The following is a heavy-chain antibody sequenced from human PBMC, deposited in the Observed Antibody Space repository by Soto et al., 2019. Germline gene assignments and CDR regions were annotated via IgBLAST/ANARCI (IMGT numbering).Heavy chain of an antibody. CDR2: ISYDGSNK. CDR1: GFTFSSYA. Sequence: GGSLRLSCAASGFTFSSYAMHWVRQAPGKGLEWVAVISYDGSNKYYADSVKGRFTISRDNSKNTLYLQMNSLRAEDTAVYYCARAPLRYFDWLPPLHYWGQGTLVTVSS. J-gene: IGHJ4*02. CDR3: ARAPLRYFDWLPPLHY. V-gene: IGHV3-30-3*01. D-gene: IGHD3-9*01.